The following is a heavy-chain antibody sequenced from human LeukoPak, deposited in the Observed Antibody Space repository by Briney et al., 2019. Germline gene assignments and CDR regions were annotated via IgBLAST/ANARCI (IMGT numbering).Heavy chain of an antibody. J-gene: IGHJ4*02. CDR3: AKARGIAAAAYYFDY. D-gene: IGHD6-13*01. V-gene: IGHV3-9*01. CDR2: VSWNSGSI. Sequence: GGSLRLSCAASGFTFDDYAMHWVRQAPGKGLEWVSGVSWNSGSIGYADSVKGRFTISRDNAKNPLYLQMNSLRAEDTALYYCAKARGIAAAAYYFDYWGQGTLVTVSS. CDR1: GFTFDDYA.